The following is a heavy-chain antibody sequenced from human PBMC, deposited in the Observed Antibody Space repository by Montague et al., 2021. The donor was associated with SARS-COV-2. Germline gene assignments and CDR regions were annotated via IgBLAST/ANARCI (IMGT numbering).Heavy chain of an antibody. D-gene: IGHD1-26*01. CDR3: AYHSGSYVWFDP. CDR2: TYHRSKWYN. Sequence: CAISGDSVSSTSGSWNWLRQSPSRGLEWLGRTYHRSKWYNDYATSVKSRIIINSDTSKNQFSLQLNSVTPEDTAVYYCAYHSGSYVWFDPWGQGTLVTVSS. V-gene: IGHV6-1*01. J-gene: IGHJ5*02. CDR1: GDSVSSTSGS.